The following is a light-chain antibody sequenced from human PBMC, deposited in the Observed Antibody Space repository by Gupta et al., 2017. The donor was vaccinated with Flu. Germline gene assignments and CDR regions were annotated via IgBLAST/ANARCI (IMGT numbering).Light chain of an antibody. Sequence: EIVLTQSPCTLSLSPGERATLSCRASQNVSSRYFAWYQQKPGQAPRLLMYGASSRANGIPDRFSGRGSGTDLTLTISRLEPEDFAVYYCQQYGSSPWTFGQGTKVEI. CDR1: QNVSSRY. CDR3: QQYGSSPWT. J-gene: IGKJ1*01. CDR2: GAS. V-gene: IGKV3-20*01.